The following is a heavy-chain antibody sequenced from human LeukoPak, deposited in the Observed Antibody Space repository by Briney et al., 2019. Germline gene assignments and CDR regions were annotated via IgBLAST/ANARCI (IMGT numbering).Heavy chain of an antibody. J-gene: IGHJ4*02. V-gene: IGHV3-7*01. Sequence: GGSLRLSCAASGFTFSTYWVSWLRQAPGKGLEWVANIKEDGGGEYYVDSVKGRFSISRDNAKNSVFLQMNSLRAEDTAVYYCARDRWTDYWGQGTLVTVSS. CDR3: ARDRWTDY. CDR1: GFTFSTYW. D-gene: IGHD4-23*01. CDR2: IKEDGGGE.